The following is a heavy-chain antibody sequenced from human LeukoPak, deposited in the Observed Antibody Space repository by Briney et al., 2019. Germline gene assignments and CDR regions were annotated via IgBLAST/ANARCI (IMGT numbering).Heavy chain of an antibody. CDR1: GFTFSNYA. CDR2: ISGSGGST. CDR3: AKDRRGGSYPFDS. D-gene: IGHD1-26*01. J-gene: IGHJ4*02. Sequence: GGSLRLSCAASGFTFSNYAMGWVRQAPGKGLEWVSAISGSGGSTYYADSVRGRFTISRDNFYSTVYLQMNSLRVEDTAIYYCAKDRRGGSYPFDSWGQGTLVTVSS. V-gene: IGHV3-23*01.